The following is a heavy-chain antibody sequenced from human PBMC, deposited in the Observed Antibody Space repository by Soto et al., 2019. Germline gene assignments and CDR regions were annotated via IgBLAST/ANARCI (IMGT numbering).Heavy chain of an antibody. CDR3: ARSIYQLRYFDYYYGMDV. Sequence: SETLSLTCTVSGGSISSYYWSWIRQPPGKGLEWIGYIYYSGSTNYNPSLKSRVTISVDTSKDQFSLKLSSVTAADTAVYYCARSIYQLRYFDYYYGMDVWGQGTTVTVSS. D-gene: IGHD3-9*01. CDR2: IYYSGST. J-gene: IGHJ6*02. V-gene: IGHV4-59*08. CDR1: GGSISSYY.